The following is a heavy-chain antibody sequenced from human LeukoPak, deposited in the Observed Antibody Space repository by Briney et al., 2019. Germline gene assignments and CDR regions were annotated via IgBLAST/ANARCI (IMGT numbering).Heavy chain of an antibody. V-gene: IGHV3-53*01. CDR2: IYSGGST. J-gene: IGHJ5*02. Sequence: GGSLRLSCAASGFTVSSNYMSWVRQAPGKGLEWVSVIYSGGSTYYADSVKGRFTISRDNSKNTLYLQMNSLRAEDTAVYYCARDRNGGTFLFDPWGQGTLVTVSS. CDR1: GFTVSSNY. CDR3: ARDRNGGTFLFDP. D-gene: IGHD2-15*01.